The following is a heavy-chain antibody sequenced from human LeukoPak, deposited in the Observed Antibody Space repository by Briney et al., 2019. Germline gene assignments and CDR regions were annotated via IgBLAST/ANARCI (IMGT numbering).Heavy chain of an antibody. Sequence: GGSLRLSCAASGFTFSSYEMNWVRQAPGKGLEWVSYISSSGSTIYYAESVKGRFTISRDNAKNSLYLQMNSLRAEDTAVYYCARRDWSLYIFDYWGQGTLDTVSS. V-gene: IGHV3-48*03. CDR3: ARRDWSLYIFDY. CDR1: GFTFSSYE. J-gene: IGHJ4*02. CDR2: ISSSGSTI. D-gene: IGHD3/OR15-3a*01.